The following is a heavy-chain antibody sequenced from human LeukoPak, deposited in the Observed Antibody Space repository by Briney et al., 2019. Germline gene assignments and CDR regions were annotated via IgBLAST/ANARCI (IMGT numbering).Heavy chain of an antibody. Sequence: ASVTVSFMSSVYTFTKYDINGVRQAGGQGGAGMGWMNPNSGYKGYAQKVQGRVSMTSNTSISTAYMELSSLRSEDTAVYYCATCCGGSCYYNWFDPWGQGTLVTVSS. CDR3: ATCCGGSCYYNWFDP. CDR2: MNPNSGYK. D-gene: IGHD2-15*01. J-gene: IGHJ5*02. V-gene: IGHV1-8*01. CDR1: VYTFTKYD.